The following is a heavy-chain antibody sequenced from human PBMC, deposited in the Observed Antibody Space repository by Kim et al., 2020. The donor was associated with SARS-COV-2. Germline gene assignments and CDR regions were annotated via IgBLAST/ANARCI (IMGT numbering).Heavy chain of an antibody. CDR3: ARDLSAVGLFRSYGLDV. CDR2: IDTDNGDT. CDR1: GYTFTTWP. V-gene: IGHV1-3*04. Sequence: ASVKVSCKAYGYTFTTWPMHWVRQAPGQSLEWLGWIDTDNGDTRYSQRFQGRVTITRDTSAITTYLELSRLRAEDTAVYYCARDLSAVGLFRSYGLDVWGQGTTVRVS. D-gene: IGHD6-19*01. J-gene: IGHJ6*02.